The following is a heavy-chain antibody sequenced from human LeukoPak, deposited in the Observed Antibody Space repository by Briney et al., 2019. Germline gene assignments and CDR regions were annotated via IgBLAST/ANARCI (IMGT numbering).Heavy chain of an antibody. V-gene: IGHV3-23*01. CDR2: ISGSGGST. CDR1: GFTVSRNS. CDR3: AKVMIGWFDP. D-gene: IGHD3-22*01. Sequence: GGSLRLSCAASGFTVSRNSMSWVRQAPGKGLEWVSAISGSGGSTYYADSVKGRFTISRDNSKNTLYLQMNSLRAEDTAVYYCAKVMIGWFDPWGQGTLVTVSS. J-gene: IGHJ5*02.